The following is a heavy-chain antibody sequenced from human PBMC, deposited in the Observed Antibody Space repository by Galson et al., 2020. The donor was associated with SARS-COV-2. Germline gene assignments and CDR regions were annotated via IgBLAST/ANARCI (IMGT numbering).Heavy chain of an antibody. D-gene: IGHD3-22*01. CDR3: ARSHDSSGNAVDI. CDR1: GGSISSGSYY. CDR2: IHSTGST. Sequence: SETLSLTCTVSGGSISSGSYYWSWIRQPAGKELEWIGRIHSTGSTNYNPSLKSRVTISVHTSKNQFSLRRSSVTAADTAVYYCARSHDSSGNAVDIWGKGTMVTVSS. J-gene: IGHJ3*02. V-gene: IGHV4-61*02.